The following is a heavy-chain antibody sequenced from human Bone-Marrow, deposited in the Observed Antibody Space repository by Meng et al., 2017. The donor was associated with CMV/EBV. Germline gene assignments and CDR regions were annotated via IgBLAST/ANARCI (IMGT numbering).Heavy chain of an antibody. CDR2: IYHSGST. CDR3: ARDGPANTGYYYYGMDV. Sequence: SETLSLTCAVSGGSISSSNWWSWVRQPPGKGLEWIGEIYHSGSTNYNPSLKSRVTISVDKSKNQFSLKLSSVTAADTAVYYCARDGPANTGYYYYGMDVWGQGTTVTVSS. J-gene: IGHJ6*02. D-gene: IGHD2-2*01. V-gene: IGHV4-4*02. CDR1: GGSISSSNW.